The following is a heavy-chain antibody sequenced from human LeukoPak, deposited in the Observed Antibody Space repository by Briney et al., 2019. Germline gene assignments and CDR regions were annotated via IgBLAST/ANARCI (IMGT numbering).Heavy chain of an antibody. CDR3: ARDHTVVVPAAPYYYYGMDV. CDR2: IYYSGST. J-gene: IGHJ6*02. CDR1: GGSIRSSSYY. V-gene: IGHV4-61*01. Sequence: SETLSLTCTVSGGSIRSSSYYWGWTRQPPGKGLEWIGYIYYSGSTNYNPSLKSRVTISVDTSKNQFSLKLSSVTAADTAVYYCARDHTVVVPAAPYYYYGMDVWGQGTTVTVSS. D-gene: IGHD2-2*01.